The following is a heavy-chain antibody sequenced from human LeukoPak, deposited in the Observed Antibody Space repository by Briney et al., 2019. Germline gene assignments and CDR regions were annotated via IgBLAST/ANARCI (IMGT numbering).Heavy chain of an antibody. CDR2: IYRGGST. CDR1: GFTVSDTY. CDR3: ARGESFDI. Sequence: GGSLRLSCAASGFTVSDTYMTWVRQAPGKGLKWVSVIYRGGSTYYADSVKGRFTISRDNSKNTLYLQMNSLRAEDTAFYYCARGESFDIWGQGTMVTVSS. J-gene: IGHJ3*02. V-gene: IGHV3-53*01.